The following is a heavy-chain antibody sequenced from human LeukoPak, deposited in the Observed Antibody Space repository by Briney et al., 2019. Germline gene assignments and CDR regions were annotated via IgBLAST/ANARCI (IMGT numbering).Heavy chain of an antibody. CDR1: GFTFGSYA. D-gene: IGHD2-15*01. J-gene: IGHJ4*02. V-gene: IGHV3-23*01. CDR3: AKTTTGYSSGRYPAWPIDY. Sequence: GGSLRLSCAASGFTFGSYAIYWVCEGPGPGQERDSGIFGRGGGAHYADSVKGRCPISRYNSNNTVYLQMDSLRAEDSAIYYCAKTTTGYSSGRYPAWPIDYWGQGTLVTVSS. CDR2: IFGRGGGA.